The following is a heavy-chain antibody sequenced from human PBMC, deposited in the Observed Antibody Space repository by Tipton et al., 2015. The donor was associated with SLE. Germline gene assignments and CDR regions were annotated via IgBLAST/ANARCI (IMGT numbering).Heavy chain of an antibody. CDR1: GGSFSGYY. CDR3: ARVGYMGRYCSGGSCYYRWFDP. V-gene: IGHV4-34*01. Sequence: TLSLTCAVYGGSFSGYYWSWIRQPPGKGLEWIGEINHSGSTNYNPSLKSRVTISVDTSKNQFSLKLSSVTAADTAVYYCARVGYMGRYCSGGSCYYRWFDPWGQGTLASVSS. CDR2: INHSGST. J-gene: IGHJ5*02. D-gene: IGHD2-15*01.